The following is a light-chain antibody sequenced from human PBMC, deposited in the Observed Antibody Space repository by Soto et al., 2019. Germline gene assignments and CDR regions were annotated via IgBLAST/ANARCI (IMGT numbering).Light chain of an antibody. J-gene: IGKJ1*01. CDR1: QSVSNT. V-gene: IGKV3-15*01. Sequence: EIVMTQSPVTLSVSPGERASLSCRASQSVSNTLAWYQQKPGQAPRLLIYGASTRATGIPARFSGSGSGTEFTLTISSLQSEDFAVYSCQQYNYWPPTFGQGTKVDIK. CDR3: QQYNYWPPT. CDR2: GAS.